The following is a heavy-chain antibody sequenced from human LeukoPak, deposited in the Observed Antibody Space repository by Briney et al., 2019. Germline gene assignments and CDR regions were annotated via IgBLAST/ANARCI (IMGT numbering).Heavy chain of an antibody. J-gene: IGHJ4*02. Sequence: SETLSLTCTVSGGSITSYYWSWIRQPPGKALEWIGYIYYSGSTNYNPSLKSRVTISVDTSKNQFSLNLSSVTTAGTAVYYCARYTVTTFLFDYWGQGTLVTVSS. CDR2: IYYSGST. V-gene: IGHV4-59*01. CDR3: ARYTVTTFLFDY. CDR1: GGSITSYY. D-gene: IGHD4-17*01.